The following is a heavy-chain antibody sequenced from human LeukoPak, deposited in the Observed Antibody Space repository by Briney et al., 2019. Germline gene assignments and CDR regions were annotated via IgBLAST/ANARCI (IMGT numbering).Heavy chain of an antibody. CDR1: GNYW. J-gene: IGHJ4*02. V-gene: IGHV3-74*01. CDR2: INSDGSWT. D-gene: IGHD2/OR15-2a*01. CDR3: VSFYETY. Sequence: GGSLRLSCAASGNYWMHWVRQVPGKGLVWVSHINSDGSWTSYADSVKGRFTISKDNAKNTVYLQMNSLRTEDTAVYYCVSFYETYWGRGTLVTVSS.